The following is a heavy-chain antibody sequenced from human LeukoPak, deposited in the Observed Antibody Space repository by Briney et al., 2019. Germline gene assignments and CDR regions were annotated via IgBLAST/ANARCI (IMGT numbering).Heavy chain of an antibody. CDR3: ARAHPNKYYDILTGPSEFDY. J-gene: IGHJ4*02. Sequence: SETLSLTCTVSGGSISSYYWSWIRQPPGKGLEWIGYIYYSGSTNYNPSLKSRVTISVDTSKNQFSLKLSSVTAADTAVYYCARAHPNKYYDILTGPSEFDYWGQGTLVTVSS. V-gene: IGHV4-59*01. CDR1: GGSISSYY. CDR2: IYYSGST. D-gene: IGHD3-9*01.